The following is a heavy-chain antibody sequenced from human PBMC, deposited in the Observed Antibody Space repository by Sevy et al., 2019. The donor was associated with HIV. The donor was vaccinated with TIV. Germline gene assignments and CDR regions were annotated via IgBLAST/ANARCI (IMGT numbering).Heavy chain of an antibody. Sequence: GESLKISCKASGYKFTTYWIGWARQMPGKGLEWMGMIYPRDSDTRYSPSFQGQVTISADTPINTTYLQWSGLKASDTAMYFCARHVDMTTLIGGLYYFDSWGQGTLVTVSS. D-gene: IGHD4-4*01. CDR3: ARHVDMTTLIGGLYYFDS. J-gene: IGHJ4*02. V-gene: IGHV5-51*01. CDR1: GYKFTTYW. CDR2: IYPRDSDT.